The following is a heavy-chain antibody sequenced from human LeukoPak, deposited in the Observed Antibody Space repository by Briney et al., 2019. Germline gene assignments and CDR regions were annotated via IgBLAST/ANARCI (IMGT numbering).Heavy chain of an antibody. CDR1: GGSISTCY. CDR2: TYTSGST. CDR3: ARETSSGWYRAFDI. D-gene: IGHD6-19*01. J-gene: IGHJ3*02. V-gene: IGHV4-4*07. Sequence: PSETLSLTCIVSGGSISTCYWSWIRQPAGKGLEWIGRTYTSGSTNYNPSLKSRVTMSVDTSKNQFSLKLTSVTAADTAVYYCARETSSGWYRAFDIWGPGTMVTVSS.